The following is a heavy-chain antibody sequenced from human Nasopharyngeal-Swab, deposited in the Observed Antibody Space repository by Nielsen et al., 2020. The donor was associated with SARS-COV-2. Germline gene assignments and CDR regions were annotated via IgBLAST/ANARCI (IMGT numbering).Heavy chain of an antibody. J-gene: IGHJ6*03. V-gene: IGHV3-21*01. CDR1: GFTFNSYS. D-gene: IGHD1-26*01. CDR2: ISGSGSYV. Sequence: GESLKISRAGSGFTFNSYSMIWVRQVPGEGLEWVSSISGSGSYVYYADSVKGRFTISKDSAKNSLYLQMNSLRADDTAVYFCARIAGRGSIYYYYMDVWGTGTTVTVSS. CDR3: ARIAGRGSIYYYYMDV.